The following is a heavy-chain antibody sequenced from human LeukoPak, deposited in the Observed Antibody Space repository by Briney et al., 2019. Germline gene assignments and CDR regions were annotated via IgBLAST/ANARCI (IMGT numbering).Heavy chain of an antibody. CDR2: IYTSGST. Sequence: SETLSLTCTVSGGSISSSSYYWSWIRQPAGKGLEWIGRIYTSGSTNYNPSLKSRVTISVDTSKNQFSLKLSSVTAADTAVYYCARSNRGRVVPAAIEWFDPWGQGTLVTVSS. V-gene: IGHV4-61*02. CDR3: ARSNRGRVVPAAIEWFDP. J-gene: IGHJ5*02. D-gene: IGHD2-2*02. CDR1: GGSISSSSYY.